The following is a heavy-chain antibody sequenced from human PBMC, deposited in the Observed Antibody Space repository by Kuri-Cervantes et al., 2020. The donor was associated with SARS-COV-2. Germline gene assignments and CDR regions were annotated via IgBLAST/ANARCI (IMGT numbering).Heavy chain of an antibody. CDR1: GGSISSSSYY. CDR2: IYYSGST. V-gene: IGHV4-39*01. Sequence: GSLRLSCTVSGGSISSSSYYWGWIRQPPGKGLEWIGSIYYSGSTDYNPFLKSRVTISVDTSKNQFSLKLTSVTAADTAVYYCARQSPDQYSGSSQWFDPWGQGTLVTVSS. J-gene: IGHJ5*02. CDR3: ARQSPDQYSGSSQWFDP. D-gene: IGHD1-26*01.